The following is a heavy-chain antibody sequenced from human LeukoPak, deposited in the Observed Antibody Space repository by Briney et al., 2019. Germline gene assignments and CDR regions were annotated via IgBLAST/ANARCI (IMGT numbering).Heavy chain of an antibody. CDR3: ARDWLRVAPGCY. V-gene: IGHV1-2*02. Sequence: ASVKVSYKASGYTFTGYYMLWVRQAPGQGLEWLGWINPKSGGTNYAQTFQGRVTMTRDTSISTAYMELSRLRSDDTAVYYCARDWLRVAPGCYWGPATLVTVSS. CDR2: INPKSGGT. CDR1: GYTFTGYY. J-gene: IGHJ4*02. D-gene: IGHD6-19*01.